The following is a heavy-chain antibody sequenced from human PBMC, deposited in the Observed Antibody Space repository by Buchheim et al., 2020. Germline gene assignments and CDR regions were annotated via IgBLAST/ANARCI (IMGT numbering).Heavy chain of an antibody. Sequence: QVQLVESGGGVVQPGRSLRLSCAASGFTFSSYGMHWVRQAPGKGLEWVAVIWYDGSNKYYADSVKGRFTISRDNSKNTLYLQMNSLRAEDTAVYYCAREVRRGGYSGSYRNGMDVWGQGTT. V-gene: IGHV3-33*01. CDR2: IWYDGSNK. D-gene: IGHD1-26*01. J-gene: IGHJ6*02. CDR3: AREVRRGGYSGSYRNGMDV. CDR1: GFTFSSYG.